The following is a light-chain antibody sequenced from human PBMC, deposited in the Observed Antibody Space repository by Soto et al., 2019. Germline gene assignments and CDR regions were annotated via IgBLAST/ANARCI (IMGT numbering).Light chain of an antibody. Sequence: QSVLTQPASMSGSPGQSITISCTGTSSDVGIYNYVSWYQQHPGKAPKLIICEVYNRPSGVSNRFSGSKSGNTASLTISGLRPEDEADYYCTSFTTSRIWVFGGGTQLTVL. CDR1: SSDVGIYNY. CDR3: TSFTTSRIWV. J-gene: IGLJ3*02. V-gene: IGLV2-14*01. CDR2: EVY.